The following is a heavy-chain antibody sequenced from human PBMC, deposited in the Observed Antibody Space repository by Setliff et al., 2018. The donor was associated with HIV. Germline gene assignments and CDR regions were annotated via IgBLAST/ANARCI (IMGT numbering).Heavy chain of an antibody. CDR1: EYTILAYK. J-gene: IGHJ3*01. V-gene: IGHV1-2*06. CDR2: ISPNNGAA. Sequence: ASVKVSCKATEYTILAYKMNWVRQAPGQGLEWIGRISPNNGAAEYAPKFQGRVIMTLDTSISTAYLEIPRLTSDDAAVYYCARPRVFDSFDVWGQGTMVTVS. CDR3: ARPRVFDSFDV.